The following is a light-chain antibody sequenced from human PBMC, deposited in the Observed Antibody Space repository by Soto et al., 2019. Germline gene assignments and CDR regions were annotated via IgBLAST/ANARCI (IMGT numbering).Light chain of an antibody. CDR1: QSVPSNY. Sequence: EIVLTQSPGTLSLSPGGRATLSCRASQSVPSNYLAWYQQKPGQAPRLLIYGASSRATGIPDRFSGSGSGTDFTLTISRLEPEDFAVYYCQQYGSSPRTFGQGTKVDIK. CDR3: QQYGSSPRT. J-gene: IGKJ1*01. V-gene: IGKV3-20*01. CDR2: GAS.